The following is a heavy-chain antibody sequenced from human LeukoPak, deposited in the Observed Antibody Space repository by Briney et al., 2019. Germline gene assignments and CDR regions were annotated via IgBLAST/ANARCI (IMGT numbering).Heavy chain of an antibody. CDR2: ISSGDITTM. CDR3: ARGPEVTAIGAFDI. D-gene: IGHD2-21*02. J-gene: IGHJ3*02. CDR1: GITFNDYY. V-gene: IGHV3-11*04. Sequence: GGSLRLSCAASGITFNDYYMSWIRQAPGKGLEWVSYISSGDITTMYYADSVKGRFTISRDNAKRSLYLQMNSLRVEDTAVYYCARGPEVTAIGAFDIWGQGTMVTVSS.